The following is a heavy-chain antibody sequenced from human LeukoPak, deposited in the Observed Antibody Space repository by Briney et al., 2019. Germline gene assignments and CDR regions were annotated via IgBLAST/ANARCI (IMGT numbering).Heavy chain of an antibody. J-gene: IGHJ4*02. CDR2: ISSSGRAI. D-gene: IGHD4-23*01. V-gene: IGHV3-11*04. Sequence: GGSLRLSCAVSGFTVSDNYINWVRQAPGKGLEWVSYISSSGRAIYYADSVKGRFTVSRDNAKNSLYLQMNSLRAEDTAVYYCARCPRWAHFDYWGQGTLVTVSS. CDR1: GFTVSDNY. CDR3: ARCPRWAHFDY.